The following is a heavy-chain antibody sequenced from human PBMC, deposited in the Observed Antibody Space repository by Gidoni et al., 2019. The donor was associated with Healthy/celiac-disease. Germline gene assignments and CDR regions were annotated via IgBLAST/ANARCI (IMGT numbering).Heavy chain of an antibody. CDR1: GFTFSSDS. J-gene: IGHJ4*02. D-gene: IGHD1-26*01. CDR3: AKAITWELRYYYFDY. Sequence: EVQLLETGGGLVQPGGSLRLACAASGFTFSSDSMSWVRQAPGKGLEWVSAISGSGCSTYYADSVKGRFTISRDNSNNTLYLQMNILRAEDTAVYYCAKAITWELRYYYFDYWGQGTLVTVSS. CDR2: ISGSGCST. V-gene: IGHV3-23*01.